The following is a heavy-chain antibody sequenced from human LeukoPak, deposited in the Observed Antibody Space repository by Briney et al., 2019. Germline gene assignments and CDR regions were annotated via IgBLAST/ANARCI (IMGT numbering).Heavy chain of an antibody. Sequence: SETLSLTCAVYGGSFSGYYWSWIRQPPGKGLEWIGEINHSGSTIYNPSFKSRVTISVDTSKNQVSLKLSSVTAADTAVYYCARGRIASGAYYYYMDVWGKGTTVTVSS. J-gene: IGHJ6*03. V-gene: IGHV4-34*01. CDR1: GGSFSGYY. D-gene: IGHD2-21*01. CDR2: INHSGST. CDR3: ARGRIASGAYYYYMDV.